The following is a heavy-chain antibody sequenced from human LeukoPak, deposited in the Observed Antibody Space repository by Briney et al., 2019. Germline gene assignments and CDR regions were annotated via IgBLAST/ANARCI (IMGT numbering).Heavy chain of an antibody. CDR2: IIEKGNA. D-gene: IGHD3-22*01. CDR3: ASGYYPPRWYFDL. J-gene: IGHJ2*01. CDR1: GGSFSSYS. V-gene: IGHV4-34*12. Sequence: SETLSLTCALYGGSFSSYSWSWTWIRQTPEKGLEWIGEIIEKGNANYNPSLESRVTIDLDTSKNQFSLKLTSMTAADTAMYYRASGYYPPRWYFDLWGRGTLATVSS.